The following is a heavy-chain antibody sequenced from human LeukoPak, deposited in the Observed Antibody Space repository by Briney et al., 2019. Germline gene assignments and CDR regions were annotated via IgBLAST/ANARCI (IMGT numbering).Heavy chain of an antibody. CDR2: KDYSGST. CDR1: GGSISRYY. Sequence: PSETLSLTCTVSGGSISRYYWSWIRQPPGKGPEWIGYKDYSGSTNYNRSLKSRVTISVDTSKNQFSLKLSSVTAADTAVYYCARFPGGAEYRHYYYMDVWGTGTTVTVSS. V-gene: IGHV4-59*01. J-gene: IGHJ6*03. CDR3: ARFPGGAEYRHYYYMDV. D-gene: IGHD1-14*01.